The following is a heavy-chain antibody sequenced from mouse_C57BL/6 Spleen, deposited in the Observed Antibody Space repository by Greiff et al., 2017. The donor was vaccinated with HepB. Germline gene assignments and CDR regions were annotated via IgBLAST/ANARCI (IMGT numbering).Heavy chain of an antibody. J-gene: IGHJ3*01. CDR1: GYTFTSYW. Sequence: VQLQQPGAELVMPGASVKLSCKASGYTFTSYWMHWVKQRPGQGLEWIGEIDPSDSYTNYNQKFKGKSTLTVDKSSSTAYMQLSSLTSEDSAVYYCARAESWFAYWGQGTLVTVS. CDR3: ARAESWFAY. CDR2: IDPSDSYT. V-gene: IGHV1-69*01.